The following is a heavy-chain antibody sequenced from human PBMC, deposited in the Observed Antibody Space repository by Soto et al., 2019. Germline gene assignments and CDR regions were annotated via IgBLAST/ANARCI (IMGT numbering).Heavy chain of an antibody. CDR1: GGTFSSYA. D-gene: IGHD2-2*01. V-gene: IGHV1-69*12. CDR3: ARGWEGTDIVLVPAAMRYYYYGMDV. J-gene: IGHJ6*02. CDR2: IIPIFGTA. Sequence: QVQLVQSGAEVKKPGSSVKVSCKASGGTFSSYAISWVRQAPGQGLEWMGGIIPIFGTANYAQKFQGRVTITADESTSTAYMELSSLRSEDTAVYYCARGWEGTDIVLVPAAMRYYYYGMDVWGQGTTVTVSS.